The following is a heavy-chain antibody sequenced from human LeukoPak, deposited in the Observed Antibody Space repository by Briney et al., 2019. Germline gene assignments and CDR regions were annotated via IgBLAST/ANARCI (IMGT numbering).Heavy chain of an antibody. V-gene: IGHV1-2*06. D-gene: IGHD3-9*01. CDR2: INPNSGGT. CDR3: ARDRYYDILTGYYSL. CDR1: GYTFTGYY. Sequence: GASVKVSCKASGYTFTGYYMHWVRQAPGRGLEWMGRINPNSGGTNYAQKFQGRVTMTRDTSISTAYMELSRLRSDDTAVYYCARDRYYDILTGYYSLWGQGTLVTVSS. J-gene: IGHJ4*02.